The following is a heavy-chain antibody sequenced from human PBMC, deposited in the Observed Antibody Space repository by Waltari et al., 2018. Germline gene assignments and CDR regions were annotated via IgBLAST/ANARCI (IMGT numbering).Heavy chain of an antibody. CDR2: TYYDGTT. V-gene: IGHV4-39*01. CDR3: ARHEIIVATMYNYFDY. D-gene: IGHD5-12*01. J-gene: IGHJ4*02. Sequence: QVQLQESGPRLVKPSETLSLTCSVSGDSLMYNLYYWGWIRQPPGKGLEWIGSTYYDGTTHYNSSLKGRATISVDPTKNQFSLKLSSVTAADTAVYYCARHEIIVATMYNYFDYWGQGTLVTVSS. CDR1: GDSLMYNLYY.